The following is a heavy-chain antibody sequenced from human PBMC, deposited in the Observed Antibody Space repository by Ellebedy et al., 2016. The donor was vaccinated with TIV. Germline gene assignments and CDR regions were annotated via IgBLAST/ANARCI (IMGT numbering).Heavy chain of an antibody. CDR2: IHYSGTT. V-gene: IGHV4-39*07. J-gene: IGHJ2*01. CDR3: ARDVDEYDILTGDYKGVCYFDL. D-gene: IGHD3-9*01. Sequence: MPSETLSLTCTVSGGSITSSSYYWGWIRQPPGKGLEWIGSIHYSGTTHYNPSLKSRLTISVDTSKNEFSLKLTSVTAADAAVYYCARDVDEYDILTGDYKGVCYFDLWGRGTLVTVSS. CDR1: GGSITSSSYY.